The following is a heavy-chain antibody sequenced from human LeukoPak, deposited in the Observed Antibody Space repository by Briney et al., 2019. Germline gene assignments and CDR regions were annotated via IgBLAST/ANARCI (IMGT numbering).Heavy chain of an antibody. CDR3: VRDFGGSRDY. CDR1: GFPLRNHR. J-gene: IGHJ4*02. CDR2: INEDGSTI. Sequence: GGALRPPLSAPGFPLRNHRVHWVRPAPGEGLVWVSRINEDGSTINYADSVKGRFTISRDNAKNTLYLQMDSLRAEDTAVYYCVRDFGGSRDYWGQGTLVIVSS. D-gene: IGHD3-10*01. V-gene: IGHV3-74*01.